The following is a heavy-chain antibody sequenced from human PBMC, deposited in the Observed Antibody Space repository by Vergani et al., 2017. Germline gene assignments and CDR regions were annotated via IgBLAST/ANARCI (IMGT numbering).Heavy chain of an antibody. V-gene: IGHV4-59*01. J-gene: IGHJ4*02. CDR3: ARGCSGGSCYSTFDY. D-gene: IGHD2-15*01. CDR1: GGSISSYY. CDR2: IYYSGST. Sequence: QVQLQESGPGLVKPSETLSLTCTVSGGSISSYYWGWIRQPPGKGLEWIGYIYYSGSTNYNPSLKSRVTISVDTSKNQFSLKLSSVTAADTAVYYCARGCSGGSCYSTFDYWGQGTLVSGSS.